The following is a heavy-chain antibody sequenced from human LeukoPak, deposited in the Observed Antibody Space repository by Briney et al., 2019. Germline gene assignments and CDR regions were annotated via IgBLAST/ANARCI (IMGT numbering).Heavy chain of an antibody. V-gene: IGHV1-69*06. CDR3: ARGVQMSPNVLGVYYYMDV. CDR1: GGTFSSYA. Sequence: SVKVSCKASGGTFSSYAISWVRQAPGQGLEWMGGIIPIFGTANYAQKFQGRVTITADKSTSTAYMELSSLRSEDTAVYYCARGVQMSPNVLGVYYYMDVWGKGTTVTVSS. CDR2: IIPIFGTA. D-gene: IGHD3-16*01. J-gene: IGHJ6*03.